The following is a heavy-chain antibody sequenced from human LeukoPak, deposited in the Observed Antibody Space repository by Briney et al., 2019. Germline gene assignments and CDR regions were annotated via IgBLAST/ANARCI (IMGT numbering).Heavy chain of an antibody. V-gene: IGHV3-33*01. D-gene: IGHD6-6*01. J-gene: IGHJ6*02. CDR2: IWYDGSNK. CDR1: GFTFSSYG. Sequence: GGSLRLSCAASGFTFSSYGMRWVRQAPGKGLEWLAVIWYDGSNKYYADSVKGRFTISRDNSKNTLYLQMNSLRAEDTAVYYCAREYSSSGYYYGMDVWGQGTTVAASS. CDR3: AREYSSSGYYYGMDV.